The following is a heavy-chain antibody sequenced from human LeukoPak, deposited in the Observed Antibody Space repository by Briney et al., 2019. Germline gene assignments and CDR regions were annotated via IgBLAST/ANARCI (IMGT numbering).Heavy chain of an antibody. J-gene: IGHJ4*02. V-gene: IGHV1-2*06. CDR2: INPNSGGT. D-gene: IGHD2-21*02. Sequence: ASVKVSCKASGYTFTGYYMHWVRQAPGQGLEWMGRINPNSGGTNYAQKFQGRVTMTRDTSISTAYMELSRLRSDDTAVYYCARGLAYCGGDCPFDYWGQGTLVTVSP. CDR3: ARGLAYCGGDCPFDY. CDR1: GYTFTGYY.